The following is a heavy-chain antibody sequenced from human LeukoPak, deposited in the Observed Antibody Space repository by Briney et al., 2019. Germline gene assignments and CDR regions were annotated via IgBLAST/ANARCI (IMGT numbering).Heavy chain of an antibody. CDR2: IDPSGYTI. D-gene: IGHD3-16*02. V-gene: IGHV3-48*01. CDR1: GFTFSTYA. Sequence: GGSLRLSCAASGFTFSTYAMNWVRQAPGRWLQWVSSIDPSGYTIYYADSVKGRFTISRDNAKNSLYLQMNSLRAEDTAVYYCARAHHRRVYDYVWGSYPYWGQGTLVTVSS. CDR3: ARAHHRRVYDYVWGSYPY. J-gene: IGHJ4*02.